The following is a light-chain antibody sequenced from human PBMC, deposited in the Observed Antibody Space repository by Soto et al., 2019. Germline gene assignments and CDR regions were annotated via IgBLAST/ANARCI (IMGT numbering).Light chain of an antibody. CDR3: QQYNNWPPT. J-gene: IGKJ1*01. CDR2: GAS. CDR1: QSVSSSY. V-gene: IGKV3-15*01. Sequence: EIVLTQSPGTLSLSPGERATLSCRASQSVSSSYLAWYQQKPGQAPTLLIYGASARATGIPARFSGSGSGTEFTLTISSLQSEHFAVYYCQQYNNWPPTFGQGTKVDIK.